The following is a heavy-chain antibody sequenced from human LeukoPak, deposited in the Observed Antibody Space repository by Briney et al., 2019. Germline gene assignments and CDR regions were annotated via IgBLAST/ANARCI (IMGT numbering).Heavy chain of an antibody. CDR2: IIPILGIA. CDR1: GGTFSSYA. Sequence: GASVKVSCKASGGTFSSYAISWVRQAPGQGLEWMGRIIPILGIANYAQKFQGRVTITADKSTSTAYMELSSLRSEDTAVYYCARDRVGYCSSTNCPLDYWGQGTLVTVSS. V-gene: IGHV1-69*04. J-gene: IGHJ4*02. CDR3: ARDRVGYCSSTNCPLDY. D-gene: IGHD2-2*01.